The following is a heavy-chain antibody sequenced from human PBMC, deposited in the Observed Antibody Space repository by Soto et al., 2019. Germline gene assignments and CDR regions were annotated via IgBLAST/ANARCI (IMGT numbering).Heavy chain of an antibody. D-gene: IGHD1-20*01. CDR2: INHSGST. V-gene: IGHV4-34*01. CDR1: GGSFSGYY. CDR3: ARVYNWNYSYYYYMDV. J-gene: IGHJ6*03. Sequence: SETLSLTCAVYGGSFSGYYWSWIRQPPGKGLEWIGEINHSGSTNYNPSLKSRVTISVDTSKNQFSLKLSSVTAADTAVYYCARVYNWNYSYYYYMDVSGKGTTVTVPS.